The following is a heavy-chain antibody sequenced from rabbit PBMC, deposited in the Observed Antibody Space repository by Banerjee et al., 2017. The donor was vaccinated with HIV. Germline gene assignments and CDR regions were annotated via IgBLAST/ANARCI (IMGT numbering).Heavy chain of an antibody. Sequence: QSLEESGGDLVKPGASLTLTCTASGFSFSSGYDMCWVRQAPGKGLEWIACINTGSGGTYYASWVNGRFTISQTSSTTVTLQMTSLTAADTATYFCARHYGGSSWYFNLWGQGTLVTVS. CDR1: GFSFSSGYD. CDR2: INTGSGGT. J-gene: IGHJ4*01. D-gene: IGHD8-1*01. V-gene: IGHV1S40*01. CDR3: ARHYGGSSWYFNL.